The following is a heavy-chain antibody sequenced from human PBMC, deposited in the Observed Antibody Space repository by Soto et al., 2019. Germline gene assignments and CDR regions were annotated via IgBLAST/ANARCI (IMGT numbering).Heavy chain of an antibody. J-gene: IGHJ4*02. CDR3: ARRDSGGFYRVFDS. D-gene: IGHD2-15*01. CDR2: TGSGTGPG. V-gene: IGHV1-69*06. Sequence: SVKVSCKASGGSLSTNPISWVRQAPGQGLEWMGGTGSGTGPGNHAQKFQGRLTVTADKSTSTVYMELTNLSSEDTAVYYCARRDSGGFYRVFDSWGQGXLVTVYS. CDR1: GGSLSTNP.